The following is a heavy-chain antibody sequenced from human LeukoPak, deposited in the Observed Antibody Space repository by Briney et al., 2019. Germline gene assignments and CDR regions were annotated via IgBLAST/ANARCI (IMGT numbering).Heavy chain of an antibody. V-gene: IGHV4-59*08. CDR2: IYYSGST. J-gene: IGHJ6*04. CDR3: ARLSLMWPSISLDV. Sequence: ASETLSLTCTVSGGSISSYYWSWIRQPPGKGLEWIGYIYYSGSTNYNPSLKSRVIISVDTSKNQFSLKLSSVTAADTAVYYCARLSLMWPSISLDVWGKGTTVTVSS. D-gene: IGHD3-3*02. CDR1: GGSISSYY.